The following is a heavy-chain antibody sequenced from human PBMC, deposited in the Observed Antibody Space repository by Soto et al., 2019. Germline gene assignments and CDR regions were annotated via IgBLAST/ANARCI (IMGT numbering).Heavy chain of an antibody. Sequence: PGESLKISCKGSGYSFTSYWISWVRQMPGKGLEWMGRIDPSDSYTNYSPSFQGHVTISADKSISTAYLQWSSLKASDTAMYYCARHVPITGTPHYYYYGMVIWGQGTTVTVSS. CDR2: IDPSDSYT. J-gene: IGHJ6*02. CDR1: GYSFTSYW. D-gene: IGHD1-20*01. V-gene: IGHV5-10-1*01. CDR3: ARHVPITGTPHYYYYGMVI.